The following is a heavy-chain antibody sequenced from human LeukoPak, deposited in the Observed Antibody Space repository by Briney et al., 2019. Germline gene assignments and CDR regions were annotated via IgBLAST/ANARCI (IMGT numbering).Heavy chain of an antibody. Sequence: GGSLKISCKASGSRITSYWIGWVRQMPGKGLEWMGNIYLGGSDSRYRPSFQGQVTISADKSISTAYLQWSSLKASDTAIYYCARRGHGSSWYYFDYWGQGTLVTVSS. CDR2: IYLGGSDS. V-gene: IGHV5-51*01. CDR3: ARRGHGSSWYYFDY. CDR1: GSRITSYW. D-gene: IGHD6-13*01. J-gene: IGHJ4*02.